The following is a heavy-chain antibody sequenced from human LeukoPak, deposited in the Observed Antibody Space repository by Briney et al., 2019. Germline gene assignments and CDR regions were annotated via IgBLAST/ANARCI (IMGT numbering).Heavy chain of an antibody. CDR3: ARDLSGYSGTDGAFDI. CDR2: ISSSSSYI. Sequence: PGGSLRLSCAAPGFTFSSYSMNWVRQAPGKGLEWVSSISSSSSYIYYADSVKGRFTISRDNAKNSLYLQMNSLRAEDTAVYYCARDLSGYSGTDGAFDIWGQGTMVTVSS. J-gene: IGHJ3*02. V-gene: IGHV3-21*01. D-gene: IGHD5-18*01. CDR1: GFTFSSYS.